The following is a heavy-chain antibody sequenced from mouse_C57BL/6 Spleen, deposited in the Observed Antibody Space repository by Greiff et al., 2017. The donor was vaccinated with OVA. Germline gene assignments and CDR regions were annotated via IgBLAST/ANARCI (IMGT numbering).Heavy chain of an antibody. D-gene: IGHD2-3*01. V-gene: IGHV5-4*03. Sequence: DVMLVESGGGLVKPGGSLKLSCAASGFTFSSYAMSWVRQTPEKRLEWVATISDGGSYTYYPDNVKGRFTISRANATNTLFLQMSHLKSEDTAMYYCARDGGGRFAYWGQGTLVTVSA. CDR3: ARDGGGRFAY. CDR1: GFTFSSYA. CDR2: ISDGGSYT. J-gene: IGHJ3*01.